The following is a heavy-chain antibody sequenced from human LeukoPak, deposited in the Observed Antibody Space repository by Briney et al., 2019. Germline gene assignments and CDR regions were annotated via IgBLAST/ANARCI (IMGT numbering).Heavy chain of an antibody. CDR1: GDSISSYY. V-gene: IGHV4-59*01. J-gene: IGHJ4*02. D-gene: IGHD3-16*01. CDR2: ISNTGNT. Sequence: SETLSLTCIVSGDSISSYYSSWIRQPPGKGLEWIGYISNTGNTNYNPSLKSRVTISVDTSKNQFSLKLTSVTAADTAVYYCARVGRGDHRCGSYSFDYWGQGTLVTVSS. CDR3: ARVGRGDHRCGSYSFDY.